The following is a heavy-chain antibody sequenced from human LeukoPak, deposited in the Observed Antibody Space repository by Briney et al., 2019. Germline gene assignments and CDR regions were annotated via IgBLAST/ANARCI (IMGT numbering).Heavy chain of an antibody. CDR1: GRTFSSYT. J-gene: IGHJ4*02. V-gene: IGHV1-69*02. CDR3: ARRDGYNPFDY. CDR2: IIPILGIA. Sequence: KVSCKXSGRTFSSYTISWVRQAPAQGLEWRGRIIPILGIANYAQKFQGRVTIPADKSTSTAYMELSSLRSEDTAVYYCARRDGYNPFDYWGQGTLVTVSS. D-gene: IGHD5-24*01.